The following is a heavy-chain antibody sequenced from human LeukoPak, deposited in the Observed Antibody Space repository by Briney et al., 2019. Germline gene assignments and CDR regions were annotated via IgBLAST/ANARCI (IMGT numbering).Heavy chain of an antibody. J-gene: IGHJ6*03. Sequence: ASVKVSRKVSGYTLTELSMHWVRQAPGKGLEWMGGFDPEDGETIYAQKFQGRVTMTEDTSTDTAYMELSSLRSEDTAVYYCATGIRKYQLPLPYYYYYMDVWGKGTTVTVSS. CDR3: ATGIRKYQLPLPYYYYYMDV. CDR2: FDPEDGET. CDR1: GYTLTELS. D-gene: IGHD2-2*01. V-gene: IGHV1-24*01.